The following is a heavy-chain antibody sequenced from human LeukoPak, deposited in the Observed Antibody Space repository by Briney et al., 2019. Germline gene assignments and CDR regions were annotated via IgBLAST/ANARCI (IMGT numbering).Heavy chain of an antibody. Sequence: SVKVSCKASGGTFSNYAIGWVRQAPGQGLEWMGGVIPIFSTANYAQKFQGRVTITADRSTSTAYMELSSLRSEDTAVYYCATVYPYYFDYWGQGTLVTVSS. D-gene: IGHD2/OR15-2a*01. CDR1: GGTFSNYA. V-gene: IGHV1-69*06. J-gene: IGHJ4*02. CDR2: VIPIFSTA. CDR3: ATVYPYYFDY.